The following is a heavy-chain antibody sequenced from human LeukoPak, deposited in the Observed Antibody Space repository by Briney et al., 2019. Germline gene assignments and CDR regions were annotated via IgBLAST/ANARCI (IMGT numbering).Heavy chain of an antibody. J-gene: IGHJ5*02. CDR2: MYYGGSP. Sequence: SETLSLTCTVSGGSISSFYWSWIRQPPGKGLEWIGYMYYGGSPNYNPSLNSRVITSLDTSKKQFSLKLNSVTTADTAVYYCVTGRYSYGWYDHWGQGILVIVSS. V-gene: IGHV4-59*13. CDR3: VTGRYSYGWYDH. CDR1: GGSISSFY. D-gene: IGHD1-26*01.